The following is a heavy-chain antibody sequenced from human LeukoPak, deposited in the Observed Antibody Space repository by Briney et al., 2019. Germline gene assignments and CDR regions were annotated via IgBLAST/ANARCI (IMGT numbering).Heavy chain of an antibody. Sequence: SETLSLTCTVSGGSISSYYWSWIRQPPGKGLEWIGYIYYSGSTNYNPSLKSRVTISVDTSKNQFSLKLSSVTAADTAVYYCARDSRARGYGYNYWGQGTLVTVSS. D-gene: IGHD5-18*01. V-gene: IGHV4-59*01. CDR2: IYYSGST. CDR1: GGSISSYY. J-gene: IGHJ4*02. CDR3: ARDSRARGYGYNY.